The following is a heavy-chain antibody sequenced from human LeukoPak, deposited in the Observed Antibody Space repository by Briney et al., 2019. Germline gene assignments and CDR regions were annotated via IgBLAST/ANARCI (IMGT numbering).Heavy chain of an antibody. V-gene: IGHV3-30*02. CDR2: IRYDGSNK. Sequence: GGSLRLSCAASGSTFSSYGMHWVRQAPGKGLEWVAFIRYDGSNKYYADSVKGRFTISRDNSKNTLYQQMNSLRAEDTAVYYCAKVPRDCSGGSCYSYYYYMDVWGKGTTVTVSS. CDR3: AKVPRDCSGGSCYSYYYYMDV. CDR1: GSTFSSYG. J-gene: IGHJ6*03. D-gene: IGHD2-15*01.